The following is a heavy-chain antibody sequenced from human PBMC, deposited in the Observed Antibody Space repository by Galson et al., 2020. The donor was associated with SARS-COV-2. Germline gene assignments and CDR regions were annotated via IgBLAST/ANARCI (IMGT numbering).Heavy chain of an antibody. J-gene: IGHJ4*02. CDR2: ISSYHDKT. CDR3: ARDPGTGYPPDY. Sequence: GESLKISCKASGYTFSNYVISWVRQAPGQGLEWMGWISSYHDKTDHNYAQQFQGRITMTTDTSTNTAYMELTSLESDDTAVYYCARDPGTGYPPDYWGQGSLVTVSS. D-gene: IGHD3-9*01. CDR1: GYTFSNYV. V-gene: IGHV1-18*01.